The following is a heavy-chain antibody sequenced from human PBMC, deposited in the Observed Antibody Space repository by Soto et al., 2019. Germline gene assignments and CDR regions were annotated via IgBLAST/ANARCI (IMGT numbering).Heavy chain of an antibody. V-gene: IGHV4-34*01. J-gene: IGHJ4*02. Sequence: SETLSLRYAVFGGSISGYYWTWIRQPPGTGLEWIGEINHSGSTNYNPSLKSRVTISVDTSKNQFSLKLTSVTAADTAVYYCARDKIAGRFDYWGEAPLGTLPS. CDR2: INHSGST. CDR1: GGSISGYY. D-gene: IGHD2-21*01. CDR3: ARDKIAGRFDY.